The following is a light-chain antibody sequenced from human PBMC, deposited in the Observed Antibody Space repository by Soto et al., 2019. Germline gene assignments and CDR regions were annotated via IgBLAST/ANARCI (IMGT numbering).Light chain of an antibody. Sequence: EIVLSQSPGTLSLSPGERATLSCRASQSVRTSYFAWYQQKPGQPPRLLIYGASSRASGIPDRFSGSGSGTDFTLTISRLEPDDFAVYYCQQYGSSPWTFGQGTKVAIK. J-gene: IGKJ1*01. CDR1: QSVRTSY. CDR2: GAS. CDR3: QQYGSSPWT. V-gene: IGKV3-20*01.